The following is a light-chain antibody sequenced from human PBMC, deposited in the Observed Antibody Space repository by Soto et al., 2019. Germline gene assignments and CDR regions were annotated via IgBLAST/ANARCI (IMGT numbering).Light chain of an antibody. CDR3: QQYQSSSPYI. V-gene: IGKV1-5*01. J-gene: IGKJ2*01. Sequence: DIQMTQSPSTLSASVGDRVTITCRASQSIGTLLAWYQQKPGKAPRLLIYDASGLESGVPSRFSGSGSGTDFTLAISSLQPDDFATYYCQQYQSSSPYIFGRGTKLEI. CDR2: DAS. CDR1: QSIGTL.